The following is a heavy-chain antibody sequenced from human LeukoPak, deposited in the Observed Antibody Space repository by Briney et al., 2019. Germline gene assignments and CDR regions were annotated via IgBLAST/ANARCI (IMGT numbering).Heavy chain of an antibody. V-gene: IGHV3-33*06. CDR3: ANNFDY. J-gene: IGHJ4*02. CDR1: GFTFSNYG. Sequence: GGSLRLSCATSGFTFSNYGMHWVRQAPGKGLEWVAVIWHDGSNKYYADSVKGRFTISRDNSKNTLYLQMNSLRAEDTAVYYCANNFDYWGQGTLVTVSS. CDR2: IWHDGSNK.